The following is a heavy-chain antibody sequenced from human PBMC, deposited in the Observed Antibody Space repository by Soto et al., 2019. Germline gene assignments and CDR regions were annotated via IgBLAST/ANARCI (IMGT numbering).Heavy chain of an antibody. CDR3: ARSHGMDV. J-gene: IGHJ6*02. CDR1: GFSFTRSW. Sequence: LGESLKISCQGSGFSFTRSWIGWVRQMPGKGLEWMGLIYPGDSDTRYSPSFQGQVTISADKSISTAYLQWSSLKASDTAIYYCARSHGMDVWGQGTTVTVSS. CDR2: IYPGDSDT. V-gene: IGHV5-51*01.